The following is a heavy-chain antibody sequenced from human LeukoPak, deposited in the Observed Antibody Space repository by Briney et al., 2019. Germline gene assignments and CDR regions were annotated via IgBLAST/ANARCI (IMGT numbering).Heavy chain of an antibody. CDR1: GFTFSTYS. Sequence: TGGSLRLSCAASGFTFSTYSMNWVRQAPGKGLEWVSSISGSGSYLYYADSVKGRFTISRDNAKNSLYLQMNSLRAEDTAVYYCARDLLGWNYLFDYWGQGTLVTVAS. V-gene: IGHV3-21*01. D-gene: IGHD1-7*01. CDR3: ARDLLGWNYLFDY. CDR2: ISGSGSYL. J-gene: IGHJ4*02.